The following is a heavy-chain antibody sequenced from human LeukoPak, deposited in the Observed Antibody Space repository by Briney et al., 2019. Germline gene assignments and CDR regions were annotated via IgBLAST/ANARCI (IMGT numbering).Heavy chain of an antibody. Sequence: GRSLRLSCAASGFTFSSYGMHWVRQAPGKGLGWVAVISYDGSNKYYADSVKGRFTISRDNSKNTLYLQMNRLRAEDTAVYYCAKDSAAAAGAMPDYWGQGTLVTVSS. V-gene: IGHV3-30*18. CDR2: ISYDGSNK. D-gene: IGHD6-13*01. CDR1: GFTFSSYG. CDR3: AKDSAAAAGAMPDY. J-gene: IGHJ4*02.